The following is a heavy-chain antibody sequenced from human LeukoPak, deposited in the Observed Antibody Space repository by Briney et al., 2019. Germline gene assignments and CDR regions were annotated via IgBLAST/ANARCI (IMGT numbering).Heavy chain of an antibody. CDR1: GYSFTSYW. D-gene: IGHD3-22*01. V-gene: IGHV5-51*01. CDR2: IYPGDSDT. Sequence: GESLKISCKGSGYSFTSYWIGWVRQMPGKGLEWMGIIYPGDSDTRYSPSFQGQVTISADKSISTAYLQWSSLKASDTAMYYCARRAPYYYDSSGYYHVNWFDPWGQGTLVTVSS. J-gene: IGHJ5*02. CDR3: ARRAPYYYDSSGYYHVNWFDP.